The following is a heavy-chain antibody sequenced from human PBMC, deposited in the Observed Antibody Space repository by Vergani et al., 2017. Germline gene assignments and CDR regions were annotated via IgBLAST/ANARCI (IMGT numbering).Heavy chain of an antibody. CDR2: INPNSGGT. V-gene: IGHV1-2*02. CDR1: GYTFTGYY. Sequence: QVQLVQSGAEVKKPGASVKVSCKASGYTFTGYYMHWVRQAPGQGLEWMGWINPNSGGTNYAQKFQGRVTMTRDTSISTAYMERSRLRSDDTAVYYCARVRGRSSGWYKMFDYWGQGTLVTVSS. J-gene: IGHJ4*02. D-gene: IGHD6-19*01. CDR3: ARVRGRSSGWYKMFDY.